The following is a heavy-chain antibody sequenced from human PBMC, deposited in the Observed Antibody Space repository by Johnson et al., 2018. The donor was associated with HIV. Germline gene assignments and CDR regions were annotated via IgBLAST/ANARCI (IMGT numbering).Heavy chain of an antibody. CDR1: GFTFSSYA. J-gene: IGHJ3*02. CDR3: AKFVGAGSYDAFDI. Sequence: QVQLVESGGGVVQPGRSLRLSCAASGFTFSSYAMHWVRQAPGKGLEWVAVISYDGSNKYYADSVKGQFTISRDNSKNTLYLQMNSLRAEDTAVYYCAKFVGAGSYDAFDIWGQGTMVTVSS. CDR2: ISYDGSNK. D-gene: IGHD1-26*01. V-gene: IGHV3-30*18.